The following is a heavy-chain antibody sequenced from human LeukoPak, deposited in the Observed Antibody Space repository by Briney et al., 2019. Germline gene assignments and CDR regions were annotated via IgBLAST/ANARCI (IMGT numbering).Heavy chain of an antibody. D-gene: IGHD5-24*01. Sequence: GALRLSRAASGFTVSSNYKSLVRQAPGKGLGWVANINQDGSEKYYVDSVKGRFTISRDNAKNSLYLQMNSLRAEDTAVYYCARDVATISNWFDPWGQGTLVTVSS. J-gene: IGHJ5*02. CDR2: INQDGSEK. CDR3: ARDVATISNWFDP. V-gene: IGHV3-7*01. CDR1: GFTVSSNY.